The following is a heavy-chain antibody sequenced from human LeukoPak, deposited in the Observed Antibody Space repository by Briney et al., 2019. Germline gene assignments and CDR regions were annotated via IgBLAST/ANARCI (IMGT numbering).Heavy chain of an antibody. CDR1: GFTFSSYS. D-gene: IGHD2-15*01. CDR2: ISSSSSYI. J-gene: IGHJ6*03. V-gene: IGHV3-21*01. CDR3: ARDTATPLANYCSGGSCSNYYYYYMDV. Sequence: PGGSLRLSCAASGFTFSSYSMNWVRQAPGKGLEWVSSISSSSSYIYYADSVKGRFTISRDNAKNSLYLQMNSLRAEDTAVYYCARDTATPLANYCSGGSCSNYYYYYMDVWGKGTTVTISS.